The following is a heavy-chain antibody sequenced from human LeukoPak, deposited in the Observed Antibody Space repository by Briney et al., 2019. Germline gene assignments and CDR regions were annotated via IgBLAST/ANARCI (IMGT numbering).Heavy chain of an antibody. V-gene: IGHV3-33*01. CDR2: IWSDGSNK. J-gene: IGHJ4*02. D-gene: IGHD3-10*01. CDR1: GFTFSTYG. CDR3: ARAVGPYDY. Sequence: HPGGSLRLSCAASGFTFSTYGIHWVRQAPGKGLEWVAVIWSDGSNKYYADSVKGRFTISRDNSKDTLYLQMNSLRAEDTAMCFCARAVGPYDYWGQGTLVTVSS.